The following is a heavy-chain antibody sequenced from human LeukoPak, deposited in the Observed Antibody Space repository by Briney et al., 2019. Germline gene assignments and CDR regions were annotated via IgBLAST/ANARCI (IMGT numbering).Heavy chain of an antibody. V-gene: IGHV6-1*01. CDR3: AREADTAMGDAFDI. J-gene: IGHJ3*02. CDR2: TYYRSKWYN. CDR1: GDRVSSNSAA. D-gene: IGHD5-18*01. Sequence: SQTLSHTCAISGDRVSSNSAAWNWIRQSPSRGLEWLGRTYYRSKWYNDYAVSVKSRITINPDISKNQFSLQLNSVTPEDTAVYYCAREADTAMGDAFDIWGQGTMVTVSS.